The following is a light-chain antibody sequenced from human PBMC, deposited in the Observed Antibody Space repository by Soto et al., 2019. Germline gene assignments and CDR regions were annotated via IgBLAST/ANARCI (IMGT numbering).Light chain of an antibody. CDR3: QQYNSWPLT. CDR1: QSVGSD. V-gene: IGKV3-15*01. Sequence: EIVITQSPATLSVSPGERATLSCRASQSVGSDLAWYPQKPGQAPRLVTYDIFTRETGVPTRISGSGAGTECTRPISSLQSEDVEVDYCQQYNSWPLTFGGGTKVDIK. CDR2: DIF. J-gene: IGKJ4*01.